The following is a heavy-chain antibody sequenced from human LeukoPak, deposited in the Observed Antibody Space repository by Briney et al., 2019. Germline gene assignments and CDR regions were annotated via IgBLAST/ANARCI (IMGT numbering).Heavy chain of an antibody. CDR1: GLTFSSYW. V-gene: IGHV3-74*01. Sequence: PGGSLRLSCAASGLTFSSYWIHWVRQVPGKGLVWVSRINSDGNSTTYADSVKGRFTISRDNAKNTLYLQMNSLRAEDTAVYYCVRAAAIAVAGTSLLRYWGQGTLVTVSS. D-gene: IGHD6-19*01. J-gene: IGHJ4*02. CDR3: VRAAAIAVAGTSLLRY. CDR2: INSDGNST.